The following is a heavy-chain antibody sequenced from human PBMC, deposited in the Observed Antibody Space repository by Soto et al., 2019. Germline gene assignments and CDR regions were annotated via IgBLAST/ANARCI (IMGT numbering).Heavy chain of an antibody. CDR1: GYPFARDA. CDR2: VSGSGADK. CDR3: AKAAPTVTTFWDL. J-gene: IGHJ5*02. D-gene: IGHD4-17*01. Sequence: GGALRLSCEDSGYPFARDAMSWVRQVPGKGLQWVASVSGSGADKHYSDSVRGRFTISRDNSKNTLFLQLNSLRAEDTAVYYCAKAAPTVTTFWDLWGQGTLVTVSS. V-gene: IGHV3-23*01.